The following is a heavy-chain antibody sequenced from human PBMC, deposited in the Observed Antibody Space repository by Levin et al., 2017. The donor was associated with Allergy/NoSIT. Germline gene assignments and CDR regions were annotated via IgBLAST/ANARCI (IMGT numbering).Heavy chain of an antibody. V-gene: IGHV3-7*04. CDR1: EFNFGTYW. J-gene: IGHJ4*02. CDR2: IKQDGSEE. D-gene: IGHD1-26*01. Sequence: GGSLRLSCAASEFNFGTYWMSWVRQTPGKGLEWVANIKQDGSEEYYVDSVKGRFTISRDNAKNSLYLQMNSLRAEDTAIYYCARDKLEGATQFDYWGQGTLVTVSS. CDR3: ARDKLEGATQFDY.